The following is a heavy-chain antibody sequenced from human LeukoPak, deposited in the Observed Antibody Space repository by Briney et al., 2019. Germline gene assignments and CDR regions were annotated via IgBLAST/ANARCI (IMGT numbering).Heavy chain of an antibody. Sequence: PGGSLRLSCAASGFTFRNYGMQWVRQTQGKGLEWVTLIAYDGSDKYYADSVKGRFSISRDNSKDTLYLQMNSLRAEDTAVYYCASLRSGSGTFYNDYWGQGTLVTVSS. CDR2: IAYDGSDK. D-gene: IGHD3-10*01. J-gene: IGHJ4*02. V-gene: IGHV3-30*03. CDR3: ASLRSGSGTFYNDY. CDR1: GFTFRNYG.